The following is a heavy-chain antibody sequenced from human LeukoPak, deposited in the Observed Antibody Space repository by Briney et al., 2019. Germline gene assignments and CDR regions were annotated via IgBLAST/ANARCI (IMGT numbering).Heavy chain of an antibody. V-gene: IGHV3-30-3*01. J-gene: IGHJ4*02. CDR1: GFTFSSYA. CDR3: ARDRLAGQWLVGGLEY. Sequence: SGRSLRLSCAASGFTFSSYAMHWVRQAPGRGLEWVAVISYDGSNKYYAHSVKGRFTIARDNSNNTLYLQMNSLRAEDTAVYGCARDRLAGQWLVGGLEYWGEGTLVTVSS. D-gene: IGHD6-19*01. CDR2: ISYDGSNK.